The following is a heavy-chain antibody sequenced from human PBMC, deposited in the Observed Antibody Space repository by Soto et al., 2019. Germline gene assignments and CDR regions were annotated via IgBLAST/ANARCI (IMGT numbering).Heavy chain of an antibody. CDR2: IYPGDSDT. V-gene: IGHV5-51*01. J-gene: IGHJ3*02. CDR1: GYSFTSYW. Sequence: GGSLKISCKGSGYSFTSYWIGWVRQMPGKGLEWMGIIYPGDSDTRYSPSFQGQVTISADKSISTAYLQWSSLKASDTAMYYCAKCETASIAEAVNLHDAFDIWGQGTMVTVSS. D-gene: IGHD6-13*01. CDR3: AKCETASIAEAVNLHDAFDI.